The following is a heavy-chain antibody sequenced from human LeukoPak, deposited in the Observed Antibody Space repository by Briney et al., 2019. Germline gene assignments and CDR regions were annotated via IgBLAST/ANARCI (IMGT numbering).Heavy chain of an antibody. Sequence: ASVKVSCKPSGYTFTGYYIHWVRQAPGQGLEWMGWINPNSGGTNHTQKFQGRVTMTRDTSISTAYLDLSDLTSDDTAVYYCTRRLERRGAYFDYWGQGTLVTVSS. D-gene: IGHD1-1*01. V-gene: IGHV1-2*02. CDR1: GYTFTGYY. J-gene: IGHJ4*02. CDR2: INPNSGGT. CDR3: TRRLERRGAYFDY.